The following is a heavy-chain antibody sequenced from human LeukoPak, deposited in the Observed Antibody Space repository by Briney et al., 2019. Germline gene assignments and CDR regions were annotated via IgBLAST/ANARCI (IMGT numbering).Heavy chain of an antibody. CDR1: GGSISSYY. CDR3: ARMAVAGYTRGSLDY. D-gene: IGHD6-19*01. V-gene: IGHV4-4*07. J-gene: IGHJ4*02. CDR2: IYTSGST. Sequence: SETLSLTCTVSGGSISSYYWSWIRQPAGKGLEWIGRIYTSGSTNYNPSLKSRVTMSVDTSKNQFSLQLNSVTPEDTAVYYCARMAVAGYTRGSLDYWGQGTLVTVSS.